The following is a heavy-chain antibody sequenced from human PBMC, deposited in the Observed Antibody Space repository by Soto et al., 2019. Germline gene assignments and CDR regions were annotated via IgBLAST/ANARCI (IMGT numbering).Heavy chain of an antibody. CDR2: INHSGST. CDR3: ARGVYCSSTSCYWGMDV. Sequence: QVQLQQWGAGLLKPSGTLSLTCAVYGGSSSGYYWSWIRQPPGKGLEWIGEINHSGSTNYNPSLKSRVTISVDTSKNQFSLKLSTVTAADTAVYYCARGVYCSSTSCYWGMDVWGQGTTVTVSS. J-gene: IGHJ6*02. D-gene: IGHD2-2*01. V-gene: IGHV4-34*01. CDR1: GGSSSGYY.